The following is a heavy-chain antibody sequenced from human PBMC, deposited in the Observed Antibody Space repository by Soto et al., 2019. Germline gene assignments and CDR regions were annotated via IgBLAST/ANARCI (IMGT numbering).Heavy chain of an antibody. D-gene: IGHD2-21*01. CDR3: ARLRIATNNYKWFDP. V-gene: IGHV4-31*03. CDR1: GAALNSGNYY. J-gene: IGHJ5*02. Sequence: SETLSLTCSVSGAALNSGNYYWSWIRQVPGKGLEWIGHIYVTGAVDYNPSLRDRITIPQDTSERQFSLNLRLVTAADTAVYYCARLRIATNNYKWFDPWGQGTLVTVSS. CDR2: IYVTGAV.